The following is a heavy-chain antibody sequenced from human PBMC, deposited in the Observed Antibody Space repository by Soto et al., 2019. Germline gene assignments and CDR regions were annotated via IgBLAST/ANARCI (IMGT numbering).Heavy chain of an antibody. J-gene: IGHJ5*02. CDR2: ISSSGSTI. CDR3: AREWGWSYSSSSGTWFDP. D-gene: IGHD6-6*01. CDR1: GFTFSSYE. Sequence: EVQLVESGGGLVQPGGSLRLSCAASGFTFSSYEMNWVRQAPGKGLERVSYISSSGSTIYYADSVKGRFTISRDNAKNSLYLQMNSLRAEDTAVYYCAREWGWSYSSSSGTWFDPWGQGTLVTVSS. V-gene: IGHV3-48*03.